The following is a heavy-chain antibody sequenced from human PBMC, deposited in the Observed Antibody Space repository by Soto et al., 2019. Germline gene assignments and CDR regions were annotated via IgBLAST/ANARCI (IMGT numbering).Heavy chain of an antibody. D-gene: IGHD5-18*01. CDR2: IWYDGSNK. V-gene: IGHV3-33*01. Sequence: QVQLVESGGGVVQPGRSLRLSCAASGFTFSSYGMHWVRQAPGKGLEWVAVIWYDGSNKYYADSVKGRFTISRDNSKNTLYLQMNSLRAEDTAVYYCARDWYSYGSDPSYYFDYWGQGTLVTVSS. CDR1: GFTFSSYG. J-gene: IGHJ4*02. CDR3: ARDWYSYGSDPSYYFDY.